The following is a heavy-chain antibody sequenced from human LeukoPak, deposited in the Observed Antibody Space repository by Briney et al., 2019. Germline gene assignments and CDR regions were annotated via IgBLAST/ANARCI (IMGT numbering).Heavy chain of an antibody. CDR2: MNPNSGNT. D-gene: IGHD3-16*02. Sequence: ASVKVSCKASGYTFTSYDINWVRQATGQGLEWMGWMNPNSGNTGYAQKFQGRVTMTRNTSISTAYMELSSLRSEDTAVYYCARDLYYDYVWGSYRPPARYYYYGMDVWGQGTTVTVSS. CDR1: GYTFTSYD. CDR3: ARDLYYDYVWGSYRPPARYYYYGMDV. V-gene: IGHV1-8*01. J-gene: IGHJ6*02.